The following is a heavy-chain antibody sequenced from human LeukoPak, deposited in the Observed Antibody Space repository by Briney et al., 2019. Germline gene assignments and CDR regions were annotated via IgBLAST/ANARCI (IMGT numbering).Heavy chain of an antibody. D-gene: IGHD1-26*01. J-gene: IGHJ1*01. CDR3: ARGLGSGSYYHH. CDR2: INRGGDT. CDR1: GGSISNNY. V-gene: IGHV4-34*01. Sequence: SETLSLTCTVSGGSISNNYWSWIRQPPGKGLEWIGEINRGGDTNYKSSLKSRVSISVDTSKNQISLKLSSVTAADTAVYYCARGLGSGSYYHHWGQGTLVTVSS.